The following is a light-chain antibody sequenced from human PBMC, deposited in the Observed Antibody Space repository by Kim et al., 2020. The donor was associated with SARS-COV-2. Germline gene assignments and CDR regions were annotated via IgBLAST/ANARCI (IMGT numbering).Light chain of an antibody. CDR3: QQYNKWPLT. Sequence: VSLGERATPSCRASQSVSSNLAWYQQKPGQAPRLLIYGASTRATGIPDSFSGSGSGTEFTLTISSLQSEDFAVYYCQQYNKWPLTFGGGTKVDIK. CDR2: GAS. J-gene: IGKJ4*01. V-gene: IGKV3-15*01. CDR1: QSVSSN.